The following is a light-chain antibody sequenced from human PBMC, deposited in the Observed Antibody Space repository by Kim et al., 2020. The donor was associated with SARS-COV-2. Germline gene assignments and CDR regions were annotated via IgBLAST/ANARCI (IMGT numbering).Light chain of an antibody. Sequence: LSPGDRATLPCRGSQGVGSKYLAWYQQKPGQAPRLLIYGASSRATGIPDRFSGYESGTDFTLTISSLEPEDFAVYYCQQYGVSPYTFGQGTRLEI. CDR1: QGVGSKY. J-gene: IGKJ2*01. CDR2: GAS. CDR3: QQYGVSPYT. V-gene: IGKV3-20*01.